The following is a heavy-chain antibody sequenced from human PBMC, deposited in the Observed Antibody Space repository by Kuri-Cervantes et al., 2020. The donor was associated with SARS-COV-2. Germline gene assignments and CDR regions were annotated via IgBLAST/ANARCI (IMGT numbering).Heavy chain of an antibody. D-gene: IGHD4-17*01. Sequence: ASVNVSCKASGYTFTSYYMHWVRQAPGQGLEWMGIINPSGGSTSYAQKFQGRVTMTRDTSTSTVYMELSSLRSEDTAVYYFARSPSNGDYDGWFDYWGQGTLVTVSS. J-gene: IGHJ4*02. V-gene: IGHV1-46*01. CDR2: INPSGGST. CDR3: ARSPSNGDYDGWFDY. CDR1: GYTFTSYY.